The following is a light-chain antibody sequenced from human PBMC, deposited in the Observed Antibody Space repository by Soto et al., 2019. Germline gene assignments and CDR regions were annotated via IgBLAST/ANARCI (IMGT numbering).Light chain of an antibody. CDR3: YSGTDSIYV. CDR2: KDR. Sequence: SYELTQPSSVSVSPGQTARITCSGNLVAKKYARWFQQKPGQAPVLVIYKDRERPSGIPELFSGSSSGTTVTLTISGAQLEDEADYYCYSGTDSIYVFGTGTKVTVL. CDR1: LVAKKY. J-gene: IGLJ1*01. V-gene: IGLV3-27*01.